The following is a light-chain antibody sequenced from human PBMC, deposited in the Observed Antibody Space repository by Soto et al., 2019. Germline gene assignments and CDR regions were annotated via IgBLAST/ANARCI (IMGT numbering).Light chain of an antibody. V-gene: IGLV2-14*03. J-gene: IGLJ1*01. Sequence: QSALTQPASVSGSPGQSITISCTGTSSDIGGYNYVSWYQQHPDKAPKLMISDVSNRPSGISNRFSGSKSGNTASLTISRLQAEDEADYYCSSYSGTSTRYVFGTGTQLTVL. CDR1: SSDIGGYNY. CDR2: DVS. CDR3: SSYSGTSTRYV.